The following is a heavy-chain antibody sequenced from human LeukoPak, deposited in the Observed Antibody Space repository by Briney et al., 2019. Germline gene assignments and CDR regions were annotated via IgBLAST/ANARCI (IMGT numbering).Heavy chain of an antibody. CDR3: AISPRIAAAGTGDY. CDR2: INPNSGGT. V-gene: IGHV1-2*02. Sequence: GASVKVSCKASGYTFTGYYMHWVRQAPGQGLEWMGWINPNSGGTNYAQKFQGRVTMTRDTSISTAYMELSRLRSDDTAVYYCAISPRIAAAGTGDYWGQGTLVTVSS. CDR1: GYTFTGYY. D-gene: IGHD6-13*01. J-gene: IGHJ4*02.